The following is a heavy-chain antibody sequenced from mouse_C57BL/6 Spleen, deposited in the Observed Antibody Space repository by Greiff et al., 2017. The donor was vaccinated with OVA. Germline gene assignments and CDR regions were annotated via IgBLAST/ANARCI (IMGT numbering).Heavy chain of an antibody. CDR2: IYPRDGST. CDR1: GYTFTSYD. Sequence: QVQLQQSGPELVKPGASVKLSCKASGYTFTSYDINWVKQRPGQGLEWIGWIYPRDGSTKYNEKFKGKATLTVDTSSSTAYMELHSLTSEDSAVYFCAGNYGSSYEGFAYWGQGTLVTVSA. CDR3: AGNYGSSYEGFAY. D-gene: IGHD1-1*01. V-gene: IGHV1-85*01. J-gene: IGHJ3*01.